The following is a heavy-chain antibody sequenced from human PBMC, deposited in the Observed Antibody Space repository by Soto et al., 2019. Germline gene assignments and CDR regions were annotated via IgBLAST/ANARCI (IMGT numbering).Heavy chain of an antibody. CDR3: ASGPYTSSSGGYYYSYMAV. J-gene: IGHJ6*03. CDR1: GGTFSSYA. CDR2: IVPMFGIP. D-gene: IGHD6-6*01. Sequence: QVQLVQSGAEVKKPGSSVKVSCKASGGTFSSYAINWVRQAPGQGLEWMGRIVPMFGIPNFAPKFQGRVTTASHRPTTTAYMGLSRLRSADTAVYHCASGPYTSSSGGYYYSYMAVWGKGTSVTFSS. V-gene: IGHV1-69*02.